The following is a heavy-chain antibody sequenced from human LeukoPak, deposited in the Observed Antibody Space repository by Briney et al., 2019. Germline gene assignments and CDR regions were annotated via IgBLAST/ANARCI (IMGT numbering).Heavy chain of an antibody. Sequence: GGSLRLSCAASGFTFSSYAMHWVRQAPGKGLEWVAVISYDGSNKYYADSVKGRFTISRDNSKNTLYLQMNSLRAEDTAVYYCALPDSSSWYGYFGYWGQGTLVTVSS. D-gene: IGHD6-13*01. CDR3: ALPDSSSWYGYFGY. J-gene: IGHJ4*02. CDR2: ISYDGSNK. CDR1: GFTFSSYA. V-gene: IGHV3-30-3*01.